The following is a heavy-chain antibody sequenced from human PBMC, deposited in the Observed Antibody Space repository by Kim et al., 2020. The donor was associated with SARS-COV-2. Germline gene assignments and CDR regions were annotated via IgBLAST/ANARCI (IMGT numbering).Heavy chain of an antibody. V-gene: IGHV4-34*01. CDR2: INHSGST. D-gene: IGHD5-12*01. CDR1: GGSFSGYY. CDR3: ARGPRATGAFGI. Sequence: SETLSLTCAVYGGSFSGYYWSWIRQPPGKGLEWIGEINHSGSTNYNPSLKSRVTISVDTSKNQFSLKLSSVTAADTAVYYCARGPRATGAFGIWGQGTM. J-gene: IGHJ3*02.